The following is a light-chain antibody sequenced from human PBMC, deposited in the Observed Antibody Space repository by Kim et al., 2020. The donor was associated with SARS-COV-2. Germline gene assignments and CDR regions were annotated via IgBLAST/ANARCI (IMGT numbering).Light chain of an antibody. CDR2: GAT. Sequence: EIVLTQSPGTLSLSPGERATLSCRASQSVRSNYLAWYQRKPGQAPRLLIYGATSRANGIPDRFSGWGSGTDFTLTISRLEPEDFAVYYCQQYGSSPPMYTFGQGTKLEIK. CDR3: QQYGSSPPMYT. V-gene: IGKV3-20*01. CDR1: QSVRSNY. J-gene: IGKJ2*01.